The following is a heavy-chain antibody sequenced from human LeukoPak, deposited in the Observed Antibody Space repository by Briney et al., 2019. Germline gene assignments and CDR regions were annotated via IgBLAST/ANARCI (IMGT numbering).Heavy chain of an antibody. CDR1: GFTFSSYG. Sequence: GGSLKLSCAASGFTFSSYGMHWVRQAPGKGLEWVAFIRYDGSNKYYADSVKGRFTISRDNSKNTLYLQMNSLRAEDTAVYYCAKDLIPHFDYWGQGTLVTVSS. CDR3: AKDLIPHFDY. V-gene: IGHV3-30*02. CDR2: IRYDGSNK. D-gene: IGHD2-2*02. J-gene: IGHJ4*02.